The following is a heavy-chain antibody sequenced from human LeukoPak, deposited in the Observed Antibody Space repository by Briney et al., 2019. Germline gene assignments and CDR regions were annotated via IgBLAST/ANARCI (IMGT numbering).Heavy chain of an antibody. CDR1: GYTFTSYY. D-gene: IGHD5-24*01. Sequence: ASVKVSCKASGYTFTSYYMHWVRQAPGQGLEWMGIINPSGGSTSYAQKFQGRVTMTRDTSTSTVYMELSSLRSEDTAVYYCARVTRPIDGYNSYAFDIWGQGTMVTVSS. CDR2: INPSGGST. J-gene: IGHJ3*02. CDR3: ARVTRPIDGYNSYAFDI. V-gene: IGHV1-46*01.